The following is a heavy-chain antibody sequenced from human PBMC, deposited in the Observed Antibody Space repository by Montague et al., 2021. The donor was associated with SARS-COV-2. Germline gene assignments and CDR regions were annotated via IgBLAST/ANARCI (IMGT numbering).Heavy chain of an antibody. D-gene: IGHD6-13*01. CDR2: IWYDGSNK. CDR1: GFTFSSYG. Sequence: SLSLSWSASGFTFSSYGMHWVRQAPGKGLEWVAVIWYDGSNKFYADSVKGRFTISRDNSKNTLYLQMNSLRAEDTALYYCARGLAAYDDAFDIWGQGTMVTVSS. J-gene: IGHJ3*02. CDR3: ARGLAAYDDAFDI. V-gene: IGHV3-33*01.